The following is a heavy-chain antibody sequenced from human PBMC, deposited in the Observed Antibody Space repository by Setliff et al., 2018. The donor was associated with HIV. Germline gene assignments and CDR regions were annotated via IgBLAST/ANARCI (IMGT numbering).Heavy chain of an antibody. V-gene: IGHV4-39*07. CDR3: ARLTTTYYYDSSAYYHPV. Sequence: LSLTCVVSGDSISRSRYYWGWIRQPPGKGLEWIGSFYYSGSTSYNPSLKSRVTISVDTSKNQFSLKLSSVTAADTAVFYCARLTTTYYYDSSAYYHPVWGQGTLVTVS. D-gene: IGHD3-22*01. CDR2: FYYSGST. J-gene: IGHJ4*02. CDR1: GDSISRSRYY.